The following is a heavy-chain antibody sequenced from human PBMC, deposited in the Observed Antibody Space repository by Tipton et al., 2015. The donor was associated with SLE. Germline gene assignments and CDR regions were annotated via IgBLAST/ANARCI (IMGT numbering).Heavy chain of an antibody. V-gene: IGHV4-59*12. CDR3: ARGQQLVIYFDY. J-gene: IGHJ4*02. CDR2: IYYSGST. D-gene: IGHD6-13*01. Sequence: SGFTFSSYEMNWVRQAPGKGLEWIGYIYYSGSTYYNPSLKSRVTISVDTSKNQFSLKLSSVTAADTAVYYCARGQQLVIYFDYWGQGTLVTVSS. CDR1: GFTFSSYE.